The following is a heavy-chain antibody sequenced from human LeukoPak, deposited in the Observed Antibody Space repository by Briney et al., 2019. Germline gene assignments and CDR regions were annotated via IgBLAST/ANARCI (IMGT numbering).Heavy chain of an antibody. CDR3: ASYCSSTSCYLRGHAFDI. CDR1: GGSISSYY. D-gene: IGHD2-2*01. V-gene: IGHV4-59*01. J-gene: IGHJ3*02. Sequence: PSETLSLTCTVSGGSISSYYWSWIRQPPGKGLEWIGYIYYSGSTNYNPSLKSRVTISVDTSKNQFSLKLSSVTAADTAVYYCASYCSSTSCYLRGHAFDIWGQGTMVTVSS. CDR2: IYYSGST.